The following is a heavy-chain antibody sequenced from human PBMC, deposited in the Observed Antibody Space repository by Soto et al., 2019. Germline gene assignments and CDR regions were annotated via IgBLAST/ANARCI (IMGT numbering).Heavy chain of an antibody. V-gene: IGHV1-18*01. J-gene: IGHJ3*02. D-gene: IGHD2-21*01. Sequence: ASVKVSCKASGYTFPSYGISWVRQAPGQGLEWMGWISAYNGNTNYAQKLQGRVTMTTDTSTSTAYMELRSLRSDDTAVYYCARGGGAISSYGSSAFDIWGQGTMVTVSS. CDR1: GYTFPSYG. CDR3: ARGGGAISSYGSSAFDI. CDR2: ISAYNGNT.